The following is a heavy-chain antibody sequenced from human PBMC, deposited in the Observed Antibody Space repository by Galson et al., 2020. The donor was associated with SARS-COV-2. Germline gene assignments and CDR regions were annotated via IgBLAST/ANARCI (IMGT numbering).Heavy chain of an antibody. J-gene: IGHJ4*01. Sequence: SETLSLTCTVSIYSISSGYQWGWIRQSPGKGLEWIGSIYHSGSTYSSPSLRSRVTISLDMSKNQLSLRLSSVTAADTAVYYCAREFYGSGNYPYFDYWGHGTLVTVSS. CDR1: IYSISSGYQ. CDR2: IYHSGST. D-gene: IGHD3-10*01. CDR3: AREFYGSGNYPYFDY. V-gene: IGHV4-38-2*02.